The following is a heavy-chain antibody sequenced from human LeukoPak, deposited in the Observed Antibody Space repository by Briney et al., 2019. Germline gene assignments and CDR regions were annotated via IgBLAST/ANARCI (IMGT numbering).Heavy chain of an antibody. CDR2: IYYSGNT. J-gene: IGHJ4*02. Sequence: SGTLSLICTVSGVSMSSYYWNWIRQPPEKGLEWLVYIYYSGNTNYNPSLKSRVTISVDTSKNQFSLKLSSVTAADTAVYYRARDVGATPGYFDYWGQGTLVTVSS. CDR3: ARDVGATPGYFDY. CDR1: GVSMSSYY. D-gene: IGHD1-26*01. V-gene: IGHV4-59*01.